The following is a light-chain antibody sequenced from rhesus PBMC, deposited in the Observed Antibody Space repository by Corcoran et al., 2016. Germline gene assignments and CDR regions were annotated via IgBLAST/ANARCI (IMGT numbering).Light chain of an antibody. CDR3: YQHSGGYS. J-gene: IGKJ2*01. Sequence: QVILTQSPATLSVYPGERATLPCRASQRVSSYLAWYQQKPGQAPRLLIFGASSRAPGIPDRGSGSGSGTDFPLTISSLEPEDVGVYHCYQHSGGYSFGQGAKVEIK. V-gene: IGKV3-10*01. CDR1: QRVSSY. CDR2: GAS.